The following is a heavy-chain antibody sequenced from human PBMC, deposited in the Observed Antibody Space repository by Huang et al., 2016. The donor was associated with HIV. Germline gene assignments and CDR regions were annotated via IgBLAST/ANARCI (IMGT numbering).Heavy chain of an antibody. J-gene: IGHJ4*02. CDR1: GGSFSGYY. CDR2: INQSGRT. V-gene: IGHV4-34*01. Sequence: QVQLQQWGAGLLKPSETLSLTCAVYGGSFSGYYWSWIRQPPGKGLEWIGEINQSGRTNYNPSLKSRVTISVDTSKNQFSLKLSSVTAADTAVYYCARILMYYNSSGYGFDYWGQGTLVTVSS. D-gene: IGHD3-22*01. CDR3: ARILMYYNSSGYGFDY.